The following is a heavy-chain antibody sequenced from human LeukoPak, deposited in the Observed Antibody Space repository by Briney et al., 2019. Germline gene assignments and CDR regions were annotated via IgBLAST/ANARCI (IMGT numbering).Heavy chain of an antibody. Sequence: PSETLSLTCTVSGGSISSSSYYWAWIRQPPGKGLEWIGYIHTSGSNNQYPSLKSRVTISVDKSKNHFSLRLTSVTAADTAVYYCARLSAAVHLGAFDLWGQGTMVTVSS. J-gene: IGHJ3*01. CDR2: IHTSGSN. D-gene: IGHD3-3*01. CDR3: ARLSAAVHLGAFDL. CDR1: GGSISSSSYY. V-gene: IGHV4-61*05.